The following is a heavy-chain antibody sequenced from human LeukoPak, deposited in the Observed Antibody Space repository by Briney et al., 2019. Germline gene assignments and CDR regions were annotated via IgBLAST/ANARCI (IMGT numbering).Heavy chain of an antibody. D-gene: IGHD2-15*01. CDR2: IDPNSGGT. V-gene: IGHV1-2*02. J-gene: IGHJ5*02. Sequence: ASVKVSCKASGYTFTGYYMHWVRQAPGQGLEWMGWIDPNSGGTNYAQKFQGRVTMTRDTSISTAYMELSRLRSDDTAVYYCARRYCSGGSCYCDPWGQGTLVTVSS. CDR3: ARRYCSGGSCYCDP. CDR1: GYTFTGYY.